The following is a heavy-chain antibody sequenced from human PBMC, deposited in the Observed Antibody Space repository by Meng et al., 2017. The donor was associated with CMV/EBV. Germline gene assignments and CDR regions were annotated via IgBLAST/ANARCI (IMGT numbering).Heavy chain of an antibody. V-gene: IGHV3-74*01. D-gene: IGHD1-7*01. CDR3: ARADNWNSGLGFDP. Sequence: GESLKISCAASGFTFSSYWVHWVRQAPGKGLVWVSRINSDGSSTSYADSVKGRFTISRDNAKNTLYLQMNSLRAEDTAVYYCARADNWNSGLGFDPWGQGTLVTVSS. CDR1: GFTFSSYW. CDR2: INSDGSST. J-gene: IGHJ5*02.